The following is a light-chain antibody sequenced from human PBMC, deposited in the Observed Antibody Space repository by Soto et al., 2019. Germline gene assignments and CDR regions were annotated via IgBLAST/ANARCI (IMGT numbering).Light chain of an antibody. Sequence: QSVLTQPPSASGSPGQSVTISCTGTSSDVGGYNYVSWYQQHPGKAPKLMIYEVSKRPSGAPDRFSGSKSGNTASLTVSGLQAEDEADYYCSSYAGSNNLVFGGGTKVTLL. CDR3: SSYAGSNNLV. CDR2: EVS. V-gene: IGLV2-8*01. CDR1: SSDVGGYNY. J-gene: IGLJ2*01.